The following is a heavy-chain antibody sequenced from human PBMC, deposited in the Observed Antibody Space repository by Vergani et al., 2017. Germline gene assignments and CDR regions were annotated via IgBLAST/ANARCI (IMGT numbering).Heavy chain of an antibody. Sequence: QVQLVQSGAEVKKPGSSVKVSCKASGGTFSSYAISWVRQAPGQGLEWMGRIIPIFGTANYAQRFKGRVTMTRDTSTSTVYMELSSLRTEDTAVYYCARDTAPTVMYGKTNSFDPWGQGTLVTVSS. CDR2: IIPIFGTA. D-gene: IGHD4-17*01. CDR1: GGTFSSYA. V-gene: IGHV1-69*05. CDR3: ARDTAPTVMYGKTNSFDP. J-gene: IGHJ5*02.